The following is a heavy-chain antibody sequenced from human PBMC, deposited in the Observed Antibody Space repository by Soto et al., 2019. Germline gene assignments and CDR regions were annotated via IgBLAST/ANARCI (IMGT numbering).Heavy chain of an antibody. D-gene: IGHD3-3*01. CDR2: IRSKPNGYAT. CDR1: GLMFSGSA. Sequence: EVQLVESGGGLVQPGGSLKLSCATSGLMFSGSAMHWVRQAAGKGLEWVGRIRSKPNGYATVYAASVTGSFTISRDNSKNTAYLEMDSLKTEDTAVYYCVSARRLYEWLFNYWGQGTLVTVSS. J-gene: IGHJ4*02. V-gene: IGHV3-73*02. CDR3: VSARRLYEWLFNY.